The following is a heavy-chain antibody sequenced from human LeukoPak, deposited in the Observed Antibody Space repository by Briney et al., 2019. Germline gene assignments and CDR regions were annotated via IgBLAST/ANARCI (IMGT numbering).Heavy chain of an antibody. Sequence: GGSLRLSCAASGFTFSSYGMSWVRQAPGKGLEWVSAISGSGGSTYYADSVKGRFTISRDNAKNSLYLQMDSLRAEDTAVYYCARAGRYCSGGSCYSLHYWGQGTLVTVSS. CDR1: GFTFSSYG. CDR2: ISGSGGST. D-gene: IGHD2-15*01. V-gene: IGHV3-23*01. J-gene: IGHJ4*02. CDR3: ARAGRYCSGGSCYSLHY.